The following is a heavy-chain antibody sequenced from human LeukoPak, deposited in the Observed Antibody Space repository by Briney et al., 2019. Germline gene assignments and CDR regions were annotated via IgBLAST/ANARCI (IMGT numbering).Heavy chain of an antibody. Sequence: GGSLRLFCAASGFILTNYAMNWVRQAPGKGLELVSAISGSGGSTYYADSVKGRFTISRDNSKNTLYLQMNSLRAEDTAVYYCAKDLGDPMDIVVVVAADYWGQGTLVTVSS. CDR3: AKDLGDPMDIVVVVAADY. D-gene: IGHD2-15*01. CDR1: GFILTNYA. V-gene: IGHV3-23*01. J-gene: IGHJ4*02. CDR2: ISGSGGST.